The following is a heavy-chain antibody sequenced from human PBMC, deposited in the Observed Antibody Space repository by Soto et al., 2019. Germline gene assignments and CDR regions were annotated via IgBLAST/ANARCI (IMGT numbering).Heavy chain of an antibody. CDR2: ISYDGSNK. Sequence: GSLRLSCAASGFTFSSYGMHWVRQAPGKGLEWVAVISYDGSNKYYADSVKGRFTISRDNSKNTLYLQMNSLRAEDTAVYYCAKALATYYYDSSGYLLDYWGQGTLVTVSS. J-gene: IGHJ4*02. D-gene: IGHD3-22*01. V-gene: IGHV3-30*18. CDR1: GFTFSSYG. CDR3: AKALATYYYDSSGYLLDY.